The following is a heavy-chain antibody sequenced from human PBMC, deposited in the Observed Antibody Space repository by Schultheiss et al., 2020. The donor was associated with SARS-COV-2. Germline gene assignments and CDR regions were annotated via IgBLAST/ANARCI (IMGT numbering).Heavy chain of an antibody. J-gene: IGHJ4*02. CDR2: ISYDGSNK. CDR1: GFTFSSYA. CDR3: ARGGVRVPHFFDY. D-gene: IGHD3-16*01. Sequence: GGSLRLSCAASGFTFSSYAMHWVRQAPGKGLEWVAVISYDGSNKYYADSVKGRFTISRDNSKNTLYLQMNSLRAEDTAVYYCARGGVRVPHFFDYWGQGTLVTVSS. V-gene: IGHV3-30*04.